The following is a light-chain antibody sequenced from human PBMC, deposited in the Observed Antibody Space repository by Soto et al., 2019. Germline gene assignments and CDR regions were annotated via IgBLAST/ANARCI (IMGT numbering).Light chain of an antibody. CDR3: QQYNSWT. CDR1: QSIGTW. J-gene: IGKJ1*01. CDR2: DAS. Sequence: DIQMTQSPSTLSASVGDRVTITCRASQSIGTWLAWYHQKPGKAPKLLIYDASILESGVPSRFSGSGSGTEFTLTISSLQPDEFATYYCQQYNSWTFGQGTKVEIK. V-gene: IGKV1-5*01.